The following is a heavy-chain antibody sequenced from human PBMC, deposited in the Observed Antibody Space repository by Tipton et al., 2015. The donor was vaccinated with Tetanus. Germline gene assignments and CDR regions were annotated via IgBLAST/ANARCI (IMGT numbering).Heavy chain of an antibody. CDR2: IWFDGSKT. D-gene: IGHD2/OR15-2a*01. CDR3: ARDIAIVRARDWYFDV. Sequence: SLRLSCAASGFTLRRYGMHWVRQAPGKGLEWVAIIWFDGSKTYYADSVKGRFTISRDNSKNTLYLQMNSLSAEDTAVYYCARDIAIVRARDWYFDVWGRGTLVTVSS. V-gene: IGHV3-33*01. CDR1: GFTLRRYG. J-gene: IGHJ2*01.